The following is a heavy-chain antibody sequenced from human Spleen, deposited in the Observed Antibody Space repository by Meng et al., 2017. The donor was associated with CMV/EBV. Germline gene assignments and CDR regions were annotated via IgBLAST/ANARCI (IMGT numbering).Heavy chain of an antibody. CDR2: IWYDGSNK. CDR1: YG. Sequence: YGMHWVRQGPGKGLEWVAVIWYDGSNKYYADSVKGRFTISRDNSKNTLYLQMNSLRAEDTAVYYCAKDQKYYDFWSGYYVGEYYFDYWGQGTLVTVSS. J-gene: IGHJ4*02. CDR3: AKDQKYYDFWSGYYVGEYYFDY. V-gene: IGHV3-33*06. D-gene: IGHD3-3*01.